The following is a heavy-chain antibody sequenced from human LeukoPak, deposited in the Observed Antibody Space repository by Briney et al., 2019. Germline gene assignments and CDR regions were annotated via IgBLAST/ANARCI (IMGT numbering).Heavy chain of an antibody. CDR2: IIPIFGTA. J-gene: IGHJ4*02. V-gene: IGHV1-69*01. CDR1: GGTFSSYA. D-gene: IGHD3-9*01. Sequence: SVKVSCKASGGTFSSYAISWVRQAPGQGLEWMGGIIPIFGTAKYAQKFQGRATITADESTSTAYMELSSLRSEDTAVYYCARGYYDILTGYDSLNNPFDYWGQGTLVTVSS. CDR3: ARGYYDILTGYDSLNNPFDY.